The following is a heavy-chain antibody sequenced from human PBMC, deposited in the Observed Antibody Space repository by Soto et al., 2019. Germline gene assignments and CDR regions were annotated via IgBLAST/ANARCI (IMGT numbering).Heavy chain of an antibody. J-gene: IGHJ6*02. Sequence: PGESLKLSCKGSGYTFTNYWIGWVRQMPGKGLEWMGIIYPGDSDTKYNPSFQGQVTISADKSITTTDLQWSSLKASDTAIYYCAASIFYYGMDVWGQGTTVTVSS. CDR1: GYTFTNYW. CDR3: AASIFYYGMDV. CDR2: IYPGDSDT. V-gene: IGHV5-51*01.